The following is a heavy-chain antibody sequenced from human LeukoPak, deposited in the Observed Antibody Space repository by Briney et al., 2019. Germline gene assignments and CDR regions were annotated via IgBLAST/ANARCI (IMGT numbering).Heavy chain of an antibody. D-gene: IGHD3-22*01. CDR3: ARVRWLNAYYHYYYMDV. CDR2: IYDSGST. CDR1: GGSIKSYY. V-gene: IGHV4-59*01. J-gene: IGHJ6*03. Sequence: SETLSLTCTVSGGSIKSYYWSWIRQPPGKGLAWIGYIYDSGSTNYNPSLKSRVTISLDAAKDQFSLRLSSVTAADTALYYCARVRWLNAYYHYYYMDVWGKGTTVTVSS.